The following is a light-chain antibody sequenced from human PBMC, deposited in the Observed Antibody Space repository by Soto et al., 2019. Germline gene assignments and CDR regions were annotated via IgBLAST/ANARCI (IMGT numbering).Light chain of an antibody. J-gene: IGKJ2*01. CDR1: QSLANSF. CDR2: DTS. Sequence: EFVLTQSPGTLSLSPGERATLSCRASQSLANSFIAWYQQKPGQAPRLLIYDTSSRASGIPDRFSGSGSGTDFTLTISRLEPEDFAVYYCQHYGSSPTFGQGAKLEIK. V-gene: IGKV3-20*01. CDR3: QHYGSSPT.